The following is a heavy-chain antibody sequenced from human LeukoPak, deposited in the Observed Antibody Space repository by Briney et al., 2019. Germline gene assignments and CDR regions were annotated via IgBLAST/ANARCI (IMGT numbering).Heavy chain of an antibody. CDR1: GASISSHY. Sequence: SETLSLTCAVSGASISSHYWSWIRQPPGKGLEWIGYTSGSISDNPSLKSRVAVSVDPSQNQVSLSLTSVTAADTAVYYCARVLFGLDTPDFYMDVWGKGTTVTVSS. CDR3: ARVLFGLDTPDFYMDV. CDR2: TSGSI. J-gene: IGHJ6*03. D-gene: IGHD3/OR15-3a*01. V-gene: IGHV4-59*11.